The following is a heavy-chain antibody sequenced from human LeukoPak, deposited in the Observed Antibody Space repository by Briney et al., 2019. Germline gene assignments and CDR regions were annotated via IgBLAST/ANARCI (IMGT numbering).Heavy chain of an antibody. CDR1: GGSISSYY. D-gene: IGHD6-25*01. Sequence: SETLSLTCTVSGGSISSYYWSWIRQPPRKGLEWIGYIHYSGSTNYNPSLKSRVTISVDTSKNQFSLKLSSVTAADTAVYYCARQGGGFWYFDLWGRGTLVTVSS. J-gene: IGHJ2*01. CDR3: ARQGGGFWYFDL. V-gene: IGHV4-59*08. CDR2: IHYSGST.